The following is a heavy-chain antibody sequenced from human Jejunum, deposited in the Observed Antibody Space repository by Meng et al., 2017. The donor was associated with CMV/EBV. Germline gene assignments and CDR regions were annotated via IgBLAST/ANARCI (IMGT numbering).Heavy chain of an antibody. D-gene: IGHD1-26*01. CDR3: AKDVGY. Sequence: QVQLVESVGGVVQPGGSLRLSCAASGFTFSNYGIHWVRQAPGKGLEWVAFIEHDGSNKYYADSVKGRFTISRDNSKNTLYLQMNSLRVEDTAVYYCAKDVGYWGQGTLVTVSS. CDR2: IEHDGSNK. V-gene: IGHV3-30*02. CDR1: GFTFSNYG. J-gene: IGHJ4*02.